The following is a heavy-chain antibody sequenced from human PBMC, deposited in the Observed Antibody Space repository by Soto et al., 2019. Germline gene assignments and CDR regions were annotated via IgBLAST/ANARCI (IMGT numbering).Heavy chain of an antibody. J-gene: IGHJ6*02. D-gene: IGHD2-8*01. CDR2: MSYDGSHE. CDR3: AKGSVLRVVEAPLAILGGVDV. CDR1: GFTFSAYG. V-gene: IGHV3-33*06. Sequence: GGSLRLSCVASGFTFSAYGMHWVRQAPGKGLEWVAVMSYDGSHEYYADSVKGRFTISRDNSKTILYLQMNSLRLEDTAVYYCAKGSVLRVVEAPLAILGGVDVWGQGAMVTVSS.